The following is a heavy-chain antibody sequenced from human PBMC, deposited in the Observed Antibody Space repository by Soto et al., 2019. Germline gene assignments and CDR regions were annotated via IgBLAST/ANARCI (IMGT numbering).Heavy chain of an antibody. CDR3: TRQRYTYGPFDY. CDR1: GYTFSTYG. CDR2: ISAYNGDT. J-gene: IGHJ4*02. Sequence: QVQLVQSGGEVKKPGASVKVSCNTSGYTFSTYGISWVRQAPGQGLEWMGWISAYNGDTTYAQNFQGRVTLSTDTSTSTAYLELRSLRSDDTAVYYCTRQRYTYGPFDYWGQGTLVTVSS. D-gene: IGHD5-18*01. V-gene: IGHV1-18*01.